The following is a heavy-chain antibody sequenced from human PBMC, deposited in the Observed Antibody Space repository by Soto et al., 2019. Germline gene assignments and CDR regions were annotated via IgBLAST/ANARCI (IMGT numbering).Heavy chain of an antibody. Sequence: QGRLQESGLELVKPSQTLSLTCTVSGGSLKSGGYYWSWISQHPGRGLEWIGYIYYTGRTYYNPSLESRVTFSVDTSKNQFSLKLSSVTAADTAVYYCARDVTGNHICFDLWGHGTLVTVSS. V-gene: IGHV4-31*02. CDR1: GGSLKSGGYY. CDR3: ARDVTGNHICFDL. J-gene: IGHJ5*02. D-gene: IGHD2-21*02. CDR2: IYYTGRT.